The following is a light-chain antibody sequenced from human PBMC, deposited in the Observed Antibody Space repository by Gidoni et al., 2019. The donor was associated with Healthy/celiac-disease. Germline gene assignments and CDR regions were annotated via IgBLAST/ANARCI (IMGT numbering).Light chain of an antibody. CDR2: DAS. Sequence: EIVSTQSPATLSLSPGERATLSCRASQSVSSYLAWYQQKHGQAPRLLIYDASNSATGIPARFRGSGSGTDFTLTISSLEPEEFAVYYCQQRSNWPPRYTFGQGTKLEIK. CDR1: QSVSSY. J-gene: IGKJ2*01. V-gene: IGKV3-11*01. CDR3: QQRSNWPPRYT.